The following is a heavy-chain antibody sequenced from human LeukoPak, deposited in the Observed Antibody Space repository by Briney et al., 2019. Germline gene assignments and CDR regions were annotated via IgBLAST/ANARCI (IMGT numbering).Heavy chain of an antibody. J-gene: IGHJ5*02. Sequence: PGRSLRLSCAACGFTFSSYGMHWVRQAPGKGLEWVAVISYDGSNKYYADSVKGRFTISRDNSKNTLYLQMNSLRAEDTAVYYCAKDNSPGYCSGGSCYSEFDPWGQGTLVTVSS. CDR1: GFTFSSYG. CDR3: AKDNSPGYCSGGSCYSEFDP. D-gene: IGHD2-15*01. CDR2: ISYDGSNK. V-gene: IGHV3-30*18.